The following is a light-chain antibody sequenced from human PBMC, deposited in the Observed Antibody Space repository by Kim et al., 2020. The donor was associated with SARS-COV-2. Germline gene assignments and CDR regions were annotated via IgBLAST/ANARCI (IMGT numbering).Light chain of an antibody. V-gene: IGKV1-5*01. CDR2: DAS. CDR1: QSISSW. J-gene: IGKJ2*01. Sequence: DIQMTQSPSTLSASVGDRVTITCRDSQSISSWLAWYQQKPGKAPKLLIYDASSLESGVPSRFSGSGSGTEFTLTISSLQPDDFATYYCQQYNSYPYTFGQVTKLEI. CDR3: QQYNSYPYT.